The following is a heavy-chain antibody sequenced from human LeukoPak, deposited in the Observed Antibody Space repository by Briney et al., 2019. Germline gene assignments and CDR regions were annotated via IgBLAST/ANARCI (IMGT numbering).Heavy chain of an antibody. Sequence: SETLSLTCAVSGGSISSSSYYWGWIRQPPGKGLECIGSISYSGSAYYNPSLKSRVTISVDTSKNQFSLKLSSVTAADTAVYYCARVLRAAPYSSSWYQGGTGNWFDPWGQGTLVTVSS. D-gene: IGHD6-13*01. V-gene: IGHV4-39*07. CDR2: ISYSGSA. CDR1: GGSISSSSYY. J-gene: IGHJ5*02. CDR3: ARVLRAAPYSSSWYQGGTGNWFDP.